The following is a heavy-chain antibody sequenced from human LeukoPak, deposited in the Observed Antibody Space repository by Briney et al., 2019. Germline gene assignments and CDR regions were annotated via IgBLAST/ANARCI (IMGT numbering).Heavy chain of an antibody. CDR1: GYTFTFYY. D-gene: IGHD3-22*01. J-gene: IGHJ1*01. CDR2: INPNSGGT. Sequence: ASVKVSCKASGYTFTFYYMHWVRQAPGRGLEWMGWINPNSGGTNYAQKFQGRVTMTRDTSISTAYMELSRLRSDDTAVYYCAREDLYYYDSSGSEYFQHWGQGTLVTVSS. V-gene: IGHV1-2*02. CDR3: AREDLYYYDSSGSEYFQH.